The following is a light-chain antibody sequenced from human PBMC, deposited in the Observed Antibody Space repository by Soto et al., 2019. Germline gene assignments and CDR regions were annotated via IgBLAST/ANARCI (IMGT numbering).Light chain of an antibody. V-gene: IGKV3-15*01. CDR1: QSVSSN. Sequence: EIVMTQSPATLSVSPGERATLSCRASQSVSSNLAWYQQKPGQAPRLLIYGASTRATGIPARFSGSGSGTDLTLTISSLQSEDFAVYYCQQYNNWPPPLTFGGGTKVEIK. CDR2: GAS. CDR3: QQYNNWPPPLT. J-gene: IGKJ4*01.